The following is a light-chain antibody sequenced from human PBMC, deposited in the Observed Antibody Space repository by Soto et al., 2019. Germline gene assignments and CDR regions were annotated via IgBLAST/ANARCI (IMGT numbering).Light chain of an antibody. Sequence: QSALTQPASVSGSPGQSITISCTGTSSDVGGYNYVSWYQQHPGKAPKLMIYDVSNRPSGVSNRFSGSKSGNTASLTISGLQAEDEADYYCSSYSSSSTPHVVFGGRTKLTVL. V-gene: IGLV2-14*01. J-gene: IGLJ2*01. CDR1: SSDVGGYNY. CDR2: DVS. CDR3: SSYSSSSTPHVV.